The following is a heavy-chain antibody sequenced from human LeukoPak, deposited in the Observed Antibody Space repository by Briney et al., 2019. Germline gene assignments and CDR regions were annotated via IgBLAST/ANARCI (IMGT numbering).Heavy chain of an antibody. CDR1: GYSINTDYY. CDR2: ISHTGTT. J-gene: IGHJ4*02. Sequence: SETLSLTCTVSGYSINTDYYWGWIRQSPGKALEWIGSISHTGTTSYYPSLKSRVTISIDTSKNQFTLNLNSVTAADAAVYYCARSLQTWARDPFGYWGQGTLVTVSS. V-gene: IGHV4-38-2*02. D-gene: IGHD5-12*01. CDR3: ARSLQTWARDPFGY.